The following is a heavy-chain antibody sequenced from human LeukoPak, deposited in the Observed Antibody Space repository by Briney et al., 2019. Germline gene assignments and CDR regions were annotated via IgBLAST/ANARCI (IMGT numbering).Heavy chain of an antibody. CDR3: ARGVVMVVAATPYYYYYYMDV. CDR1: GDSISGFF. J-gene: IGHJ6*03. Sequence: SETLSLTCTVSGDSISGFFWSWIRQPPGKGLEWIGHIYFSGNTNYNPSLKSRVTMSVGTSKNQFSLNLSSVTAADTAVYYCARGVVMVVAATPYYYYYYMDVWGKGTTVTVSS. CDR2: IYFSGNT. V-gene: IGHV4-59*01. D-gene: IGHD2-15*01.